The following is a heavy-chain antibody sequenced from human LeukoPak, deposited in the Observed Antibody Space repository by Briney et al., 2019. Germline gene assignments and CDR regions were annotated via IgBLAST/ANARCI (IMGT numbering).Heavy chain of an antibody. J-gene: IGHJ3*02. CDR3: ARDPCYYGSGRAFDI. V-gene: IGHV4-30-4*07. Sequence: PSQTLSLTCAVSGGSISSGGYSWSWIRQPPGKGLEWIGYIYYSGSTYYNPSLKSRVTISVDTSKNQFSLKLSSVTAADTAVYYCARDPCYYGSGRAFDIWGQGTMVTVSS. CDR1: GGSISSGGYS. D-gene: IGHD3-10*01. CDR2: IYYSGST.